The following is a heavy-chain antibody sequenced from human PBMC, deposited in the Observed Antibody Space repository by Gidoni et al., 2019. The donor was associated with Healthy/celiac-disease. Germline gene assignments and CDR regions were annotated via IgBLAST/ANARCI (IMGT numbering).Heavy chain of an antibody. CDR3: ARNFGGSGSYTPVDY. CDR1: GYTFTSYY. Sequence: QVQLVQSGAEVKKPGASVKVSCKASGYTFTSYYLHWVRQAPGQGLEWMGLINPSGGSTSYAQKFQGRVTMTRDTSTSTVYMELSSLRSEDTAVYYCARNFGGSGSYTPVDYWGQGTLVTVSS. J-gene: IGHJ4*02. CDR2: INPSGGST. D-gene: IGHD3-10*01. V-gene: IGHV1-46*01.